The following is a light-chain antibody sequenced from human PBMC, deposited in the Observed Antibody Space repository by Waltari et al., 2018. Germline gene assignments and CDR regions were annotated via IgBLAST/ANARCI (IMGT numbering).Light chain of an antibody. CDR3: QTWDSSSYV. Sequence: SYELTQPPSVSVSPGQAVSITCSGKKLGDKYVNWYQQKAGQSPVLVIYEDTKRPAGIPERLSTSNSGNTATLTISETQAMDDAAYYCQTWDSSSYVFGTGTTVTVL. CDR2: EDT. J-gene: IGLJ1*01. V-gene: IGLV3-1*01. CDR1: KLGDKY.